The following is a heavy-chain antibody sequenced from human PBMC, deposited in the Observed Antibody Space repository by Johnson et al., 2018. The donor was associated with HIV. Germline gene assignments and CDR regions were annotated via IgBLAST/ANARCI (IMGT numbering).Heavy chain of an antibody. D-gene: IGHD1-26*01. CDR1: GFTFDDYA. CDR3: ARWSYYLRDFDI. J-gene: IGHJ3*02. CDR2: ISWNSGSI. V-gene: IGHV3-9*01. Sequence: VQLVESGGGLVQPGRSLRLSCAASGFTFDDYAMHWVRQAPVKGLEWVSGISWNSGSIVHADSVNGRFTDSRNNAKNTLYLQMNSLRAEDTAVYYCARWSYYLRDFDIWGQGTIVTVSS.